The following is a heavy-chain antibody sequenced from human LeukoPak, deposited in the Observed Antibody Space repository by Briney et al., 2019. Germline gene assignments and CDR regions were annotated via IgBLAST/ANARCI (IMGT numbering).Heavy chain of an antibody. CDR2: IRSKAYGGTT. Sequence: GGSLRLSCTASGFTFGDYAMSWFRQAPGKGLEWVGFIRSKAYGGTTEYAASVKGRFTISRDDSKSIAYLQMNSLKTEDTAVYYCTRTQRDSSGYYYDVYWGQGTLVTVSS. J-gene: IGHJ4*02. V-gene: IGHV3-49*03. CDR3: TRTQRDSSGYYYDVY. D-gene: IGHD3-22*01. CDR1: GFTFGDYA.